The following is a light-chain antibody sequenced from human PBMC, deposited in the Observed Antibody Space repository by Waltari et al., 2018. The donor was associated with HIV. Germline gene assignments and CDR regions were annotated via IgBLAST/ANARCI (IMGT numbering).Light chain of an antibody. V-gene: IGKV4-1*01. CDR2: WAS. CDR3: QQYYNNPLT. J-gene: IGKJ4*01. Sequence: DIEVTQSPESLAVSLGERATLNCKSSRSLIYNSNNKNYLAWYQQRPRQPPKLLIYWASTRESGVPDRFNGSGSGTDFTLTISGLRAEDVPTYYCQQYYNNPLTFGGGTRVEI. CDR1: RSLIYNSNNKNY.